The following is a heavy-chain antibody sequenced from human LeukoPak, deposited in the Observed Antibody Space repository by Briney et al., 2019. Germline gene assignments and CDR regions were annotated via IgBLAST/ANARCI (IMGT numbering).Heavy chain of an antibody. CDR1: GFTFRDYW. V-gene: IGHV3-7*01. J-gene: IGHJ6*02. D-gene: IGHD6-13*01. CDR3: TRHVDSSSWYYYYYGMDV. CDR2: IEPDGSEK. Sequence: GGSLRLSCAASGFTFRDYWMTWVRQAAGKGLEWVASIEPDGSEKYYADSVKGRFTLSRDNVENSLYLQMNTLRVDDTAVYYCTRHVDSSSWYYYYYGMDVWGQGTTVTVSS.